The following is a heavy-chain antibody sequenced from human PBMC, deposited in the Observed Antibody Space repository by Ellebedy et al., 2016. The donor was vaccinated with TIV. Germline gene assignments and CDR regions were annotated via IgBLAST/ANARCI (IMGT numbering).Heavy chain of an antibody. CDR1: GASISSNHW. Sequence: SETLSLXCIVSGASISSNHWCSWLRQPPGKGLEWIGEINHSGHTNYNSSLKSRVPISIDRSKNQFSLNLSSVTAADTAVYYCARDRRTGPSSPPDGIDTWGQGTMVTVSS. J-gene: IGHJ3*02. D-gene: IGHD1-1*01. CDR2: INHSGHT. CDR3: ARDRRTGPSSPPDGIDT. V-gene: IGHV4/OR15-8*02.